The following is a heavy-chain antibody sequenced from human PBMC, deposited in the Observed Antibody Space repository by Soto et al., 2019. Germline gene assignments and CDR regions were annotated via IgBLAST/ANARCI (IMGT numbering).Heavy chain of an antibody. D-gene: IGHD3-22*01. CDR1: GFTFSSYS. CDR3: ARWGGYYDSSGSGTYYYYGMDV. V-gene: IGHV3-48*02. J-gene: IGHJ6*02. CDR2: ISISSSTI. Sequence: EVQLVESGGGLVQPGGSLRLSCAASGFTFSSYSMNWVRQAPGKGLEWVSYISISSSTIYYADTVKGRFTISRDNGKNSLYLQMNSLKDEDTAVYYCARWGGYYDSSGSGTYYYYGMDVWGQGTTVNVSS.